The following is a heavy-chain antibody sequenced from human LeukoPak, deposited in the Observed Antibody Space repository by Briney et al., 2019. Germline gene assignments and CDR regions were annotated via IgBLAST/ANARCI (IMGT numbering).Heavy chain of an antibody. CDR2: IYSGGST. Sequence: TGGSLRLSCAASGFTVSSNYMSWVRQAPGKGLEWVSVIYSGGSTYYADSVKGRFTISRDNPKNTLYLQMNSLRAEDTAVYYCARASSGYYVDYWGQGTLVTVSS. CDR1: GFTVSSNY. J-gene: IGHJ4*02. V-gene: IGHV3-53*01. D-gene: IGHD3-22*01. CDR3: ARASSGYYVDY.